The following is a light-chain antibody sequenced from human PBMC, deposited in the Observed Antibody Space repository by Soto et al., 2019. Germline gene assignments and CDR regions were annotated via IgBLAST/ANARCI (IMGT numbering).Light chain of an antibody. Sequence: EIVLTQSPGTLSLSPGERATLSCRASQSVGSGNLAWYQQKPGQAPSLLIYVASSRASGIPDRFSGSGSGTDFTLNISRLECEDFAVYYCRQCGSSPSTFGQGTKLEIK. CDR3: RQCGSSPST. CDR1: QSVGSGN. V-gene: IGKV3-20*01. CDR2: VAS. J-gene: IGKJ2*02.